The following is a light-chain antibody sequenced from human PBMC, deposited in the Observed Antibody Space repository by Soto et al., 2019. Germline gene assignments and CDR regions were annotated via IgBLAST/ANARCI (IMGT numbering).Light chain of an antibody. J-gene: IGLJ1*01. Sequence: QSALTQPASVSGPLGQSIAISCTGSSSDIGSYDLVSWYQQYPGKAPKVVIFEGTKRPSGVSNRFSGSKSGNTASLTISGLQTEDEADYYCCSYARSSTYVFGAGTTLTVL. CDR2: EGT. CDR3: CSYARSSTYV. V-gene: IGLV2-23*01. CDR1: SSDIGSYDL.